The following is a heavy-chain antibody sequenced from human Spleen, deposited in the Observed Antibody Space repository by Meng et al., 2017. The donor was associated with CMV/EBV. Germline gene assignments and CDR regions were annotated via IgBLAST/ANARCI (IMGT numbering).Heavy chain of an antibody. CDR2: IYYTEST. J-gene: IGHJ5*02. CDR1: GGASRSSGYY. CDR3: ARGGYFDWFDP. D-gene: IGHD6-13*01. V-gene: IGHV4-39*07. Sequence: CTASGGASRSSGYYWGWIRQSPGKGLEWIGSIYYTESTYYNPSLKSRVTISVDTSKTQFSLRLNSVTAADTAIYYCARGGYFDWFDPWGQGTLVTVSS.